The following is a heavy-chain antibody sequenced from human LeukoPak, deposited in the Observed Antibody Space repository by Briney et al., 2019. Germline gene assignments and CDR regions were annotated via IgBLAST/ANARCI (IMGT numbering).Heavy chain of an antibody. CDR1: GLTFRNYG. CDR2: IWYDGSNK. D-gene: IGHD3-10*01. V-gene: IGHV3-33*01. CDR3: ASWRGSGNYGGYFDY. Sequence: GGSLRLSCVVSGLTFRNYGMYWVRQAPGKGLEWVALIWYDGSNKYYADSVKGRFTISRDNPKNTLYLQMNSLRAEDTAVYYCASWRGSGNYGGYFDYWGQGILVTVSS. J-gene: IGHJ4*02.